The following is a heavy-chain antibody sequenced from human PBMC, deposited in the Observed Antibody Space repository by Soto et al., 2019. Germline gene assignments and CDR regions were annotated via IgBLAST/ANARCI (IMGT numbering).Heavy chain of an antibody. CDR2: ISGSGGTT. D-gene: IGHD2-21*01. CDR1: GITFSSQA. CDR3: ARGLHSLFDY. J-gene: IGHJ4*02. V-gene: IGHV3-23*01. Sequence: LRLSCVASGITFSSQAMSWVRQAPGKGLEWVSGISGSGGTTYYADSVKGRFTISRDNSKNTLYLQMNSLRAADTAIYYCARGLHSLFDYWGQGTLVTVSS.